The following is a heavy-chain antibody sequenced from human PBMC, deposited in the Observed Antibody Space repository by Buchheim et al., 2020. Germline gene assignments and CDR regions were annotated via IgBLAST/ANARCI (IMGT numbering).Heavy chain of an antibody. V-gene: IGHV4-59*01. Sequence: QVQLQESGPGLVKPSETLSLTCTVSGGSISSYYWSWIRQPPGKGLEWIGYIYYSGSPNYNPSLKSRVTISVDTSKNQFSLKLSSVTAADTAVYYCARGPGDFYYYGMDVWGQGTT. J-gene: IGHJ6*02. D-gene: IGHD7-27*01. CDR3: ARGPGDFYYYGMDV. CDR2: IYYSGSP. CDR1: GGSISSYY.